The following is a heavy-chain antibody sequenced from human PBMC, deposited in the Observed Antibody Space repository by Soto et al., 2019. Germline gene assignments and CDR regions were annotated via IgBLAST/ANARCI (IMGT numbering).Heavy chain of an antibody. CDR1: GFTFSSYA. CDR2: ISGSGGST. V-gene: IGHV3-23*01. J-gene: IGHJ6*02. Sequence: PGGSLRLSCAASGFTFSSYAMSWVRQAPGKGLEWVSAISGSGGSTYYADSVKGRFTISRDNSKNTLYLQMNSLRAEDTAVYYCAKYCGGDCRSFTYYYYYGMDVWGQGTTVTV. CDR3: AKYCGGDCRSFTYYYYYGMDV. D-gene: IGHD2-21*02.